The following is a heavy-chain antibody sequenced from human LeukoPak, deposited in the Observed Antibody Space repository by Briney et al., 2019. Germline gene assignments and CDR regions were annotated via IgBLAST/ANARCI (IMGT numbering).Heavy chain of an antibody. CDR3: ATALDRRNFDWPNTHVNWFDP. CDR2: FDPEDGET. Sequence: ASVKVSCKVSGYTLTELSMHWVRQAPGKGLEWMGSFDPEDGETIYAQKFQGRVTMTEDTSTDTAYMELNSLRSEDTAVYYCATALDRRNFDWPNTHVNWFDPWGQGTLVTVSS. V-gene: IGHV1-24*01. J-gene: IGHJ5*02. D-gene: IGHD3-9*01. CDR1: GYTLTELS.